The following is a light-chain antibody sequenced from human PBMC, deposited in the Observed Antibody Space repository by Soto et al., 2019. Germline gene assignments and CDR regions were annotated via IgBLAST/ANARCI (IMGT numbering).Light chain of an antibody. CDR2: DVS. CDR3: LQHHTFPWT. CDR1: QGVGNH. V-gene: IGKV1-17*01. Sequence: DIQMTQSPSSLSASVGDRVTFTCRASQGVGNHLAWYQQKPGEAPKRLVYDVSSLQSGVPSRFSGSGSGTEFTLTITSLQPEDLATYYCLQHHTFPWTFGQGTKVEMK. J-gene: IGKJ1*01.